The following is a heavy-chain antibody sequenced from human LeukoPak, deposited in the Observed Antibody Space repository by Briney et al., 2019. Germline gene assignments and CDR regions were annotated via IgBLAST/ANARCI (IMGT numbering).Heavy chain of an antibody. V-gene: IGHV3-33*08. D-gene: IGHD6-13*01. CDR1: GFTFSSYA. Sequence: GGSLRLSCAASGFTFSSYAMHWVRQAPGKGLEWVAVIWYDGSNKYYPDSVKGRFTISRDNSQNTLYLQMNSLRAEDTAVYYCARGGYSSSWGYFDYWGQGTLVTVSS. J-gene: IGHJ4*02. CDR3: ARGGYSSSWGYFDY. CDR2: IWYDGSNK.